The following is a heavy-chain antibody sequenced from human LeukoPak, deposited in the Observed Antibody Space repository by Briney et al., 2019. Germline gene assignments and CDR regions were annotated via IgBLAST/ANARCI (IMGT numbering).Heavy chain of an antibody. V-gene: IGHV3-7*01. D-gene: IGHD2-2*01. CDR2: IRPDGNEK. J-gene: IGHJ5*02. Sequence: GGSLRLSCAASGFAFSSYWMTWVRQDLGEGLEWMANIRPDGNEKYYVDTVKGRFTISRDNAKNSLYLQMNSLRAEDTAIYYCAGVSIVVVPASKWFDPWGQGTLVTVSS. CDR1: GFAFSSYW. CDR3: AGVSIVVVPASKWFDP.